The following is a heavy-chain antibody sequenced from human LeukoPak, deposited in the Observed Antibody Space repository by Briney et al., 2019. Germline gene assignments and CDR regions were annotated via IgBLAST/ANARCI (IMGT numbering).Heavy chain of an antibody. D-gene: IGHD2-15*01. J-gene: IGHJ4*02. Sequence: PGGSLRLSCAASGFTFSSYWMHRVRQAPGKGLVWVSCINTDGSSTSYADSVKGRFTIPRDNAKNTLYLQMNSLRAEDTAVYYCARVALGYCSGGSCYADTYFDYWGQGTLVTASS. CDR3: ARVALGYCSGGSCYADTYFDY. CDR2: INTDGSST. V-gene: IGHV3-74*01. CDR1: GFTFSSYW.